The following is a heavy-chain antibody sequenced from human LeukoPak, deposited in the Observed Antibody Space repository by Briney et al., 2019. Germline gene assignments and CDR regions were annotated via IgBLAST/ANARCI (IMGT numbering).Heavy chain of an antibody. V-gene: IGHV3-48*01. J-gene: IGHJ4*02. CDR3: ARKSGSSWYELDY. CDR1: GFTFSSYS. Sequence: GGSLRLSCAASGFTFSSYSMNWVRQAPGKGLEWVSYISSSSSTIYYADSVKGRFTISRDNAKNSLYLQMNSLRAEDTAVYYCARKSGSSWYELDYWGQGTLVTVSS. CDR2: ISSSSSTI. D-gene: IGHD6-13*01.